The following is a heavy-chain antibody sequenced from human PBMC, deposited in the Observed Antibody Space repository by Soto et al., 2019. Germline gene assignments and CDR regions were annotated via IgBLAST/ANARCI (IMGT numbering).Heavy chain of an antibody. J-gene: IGHJ5*02. V-gene: IGHV4-34*01. Sequence: SETLSLTCAVYGGSFSGYYWSWIRQPPGKGLEWIGEINHSGSTNYNPSLKSRVTISVDTSKNQFSLKLSSVTAADTAVYYCASEFRESPRYNWFDPWGQGTLVTVSS. D-gene: IGHD3-10*01. CDR3: ASEFRESPRYNWFDP. CDR2: INHSGST. CDR1: GGSFSGYY.